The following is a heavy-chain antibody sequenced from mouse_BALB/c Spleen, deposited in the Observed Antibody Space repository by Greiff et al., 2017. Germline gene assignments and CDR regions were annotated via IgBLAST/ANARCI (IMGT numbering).Heavy chain of an antibody. CDR1: GFSLTSYG. Sequence: VQGVESGPGLVQPSQSLSITCTVSGFSLTSYGVHWVRQSPGKGLEWLGVIWSGGSTDYNAAFISRLSISKDNSKSQVFFKMNSLQANDTAIYYWARRRGGGGAMDYWGQGTSVTVSS. CDR2: IWSGGST. V-gene: IGHV2-2*02. CDR3: ARRRGGGGAMDY. J-gene: IGHJ4*01.